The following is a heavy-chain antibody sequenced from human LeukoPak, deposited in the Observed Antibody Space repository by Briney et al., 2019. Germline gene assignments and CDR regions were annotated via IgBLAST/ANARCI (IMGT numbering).Heavy chain of an antibody. J-gene: IGHJ6*02. CDR2: ISYAGSNR. V-gene: IGHV3-30*18. CDR3: AKGGGSGSYYDYYYGMDV. CDR1: GFTFSTYG. Sequence: GGSLRLSCAASGFTFSTYGMYWVRQAPGKGLEWVAIISYAGSNRHYTDSVKGRFTISRDNSKNTLFLQMNSLRAEDTAVYYCAKGGGSGSYYDYYYGMDVWGQGTTVIVSS. D-gene: IGHD3-10*01.